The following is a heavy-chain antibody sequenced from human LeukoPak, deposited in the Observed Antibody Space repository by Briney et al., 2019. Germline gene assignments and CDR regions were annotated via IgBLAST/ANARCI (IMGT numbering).Heavy chain of an antibody. D-gene: IGHD3-3*01. Sequence: SETLSLTCTVSGGSISSYYWSWIRQPPGKGLEWIGYIYYSGSTNYNPSLKSRVTISVDTSKNQFSLKLSSVTAADTAVYYCARGCYDFWSGYYIDYWGQGTLVTVSS. CDR3: ARGCYDFWSGYYIDY. V-gene: IGHV4-59*12. CDR2: IYYSGST. CDR1: GGSISSYY. J-gene: IGHJ4*02.